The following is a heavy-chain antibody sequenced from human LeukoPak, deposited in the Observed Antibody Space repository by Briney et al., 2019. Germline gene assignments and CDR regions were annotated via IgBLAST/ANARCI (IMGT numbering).Heavy chain of an antibody. V-gene: IGHV3-20*01. CDR1: GFTFDDYG. D-gene: IGHD1-26*01. CDR2: INWNGGSI. Sequence: PGGSLRLSCAASGFTFDDYGMTWVRQAPGKGLEWVSGINWNGGSIGYADSVKGRFTIPRDNAKNSLYLQMNSLRAEDTALYHCARTRYSGSYGGVDYWGQGTLVTVSS. CDR3: ARTRYSGSYGGVDY. J-gene: IGHJ4*02.